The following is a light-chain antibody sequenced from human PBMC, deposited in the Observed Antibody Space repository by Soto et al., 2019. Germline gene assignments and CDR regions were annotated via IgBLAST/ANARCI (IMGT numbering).Light chain of an antibody. V-gene: IGKV1-33*01. J-gene: IGKJ3*01. CDR2: DAS. CDR3: QQYNTLPLT. CDR1: QDISDY. Sequence: DFQMTQSPSSLSASLGDRITVTCQASQDISDYLNWFQQKPGKAPKLLIYDASELETGVPSRFSGNGSGTDFTFTISSLQPEDLATYSCQQYNTLPLTFGPGTKVHIK.